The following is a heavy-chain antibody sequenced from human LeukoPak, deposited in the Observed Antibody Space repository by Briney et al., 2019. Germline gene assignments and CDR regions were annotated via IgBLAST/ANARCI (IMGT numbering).Heavy chain of an antibody. CDR3: ASLTITGDFDY. CDR2: ISYDGRIT. D-gene: IGHD1-20*01. Sequence: SGGSLRLSCAASEFTFSSYAMHRVRQAPGKGLEWVSFISYDGRITYYADSVKGRFTISRDNSKNILYLQMNSLKPEDTSLYFCASLTITGDFDYWGPGTLVTVSS. CDR1: EFTFSSYA. V-gene: IGHV3-30*02. J-gene: IGHJ4*02.